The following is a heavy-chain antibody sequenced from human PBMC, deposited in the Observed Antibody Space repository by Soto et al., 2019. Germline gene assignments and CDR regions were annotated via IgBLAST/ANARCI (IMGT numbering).Heavy chain of an antibody. V-gene: IGHV4-59*07. D-gene: IGHD3-10*01. Sequence: SDTRSPTRPVSCGSISRYYWSCDRQPPGKGLEWIGYIYYRGSTNYKPSRKSRVTISVDTSNSLFSLKLRSVTAADTALYSCARAGNRPTWTEDYYGMDVWGQGTRVTVSS. CDR3: ARAGNRPTWTEDYYGMDV. J-gene: IGHJ6*02. CDR2: IYYRGST. CDR1: CGSISRYY.